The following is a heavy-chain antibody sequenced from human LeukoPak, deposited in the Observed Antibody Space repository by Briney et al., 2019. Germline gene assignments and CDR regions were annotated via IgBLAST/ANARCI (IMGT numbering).Heavy chain of an antibody. CDR2: ISGSGGST. D-gene: IGHD3-10*01. J-gene: IGHJ4*02. Sequence: PGGSLRLSCAASGFTFSSYGMSWVRQAPGKGLEWVSAISGSGGSTYYADSVKGRFTISRDNSKNTLYLQMNSLRAEDTAVYYCAKAGPSREVLLWFGGLGLDYWGQGTLVTVSS. V-gene: IGHV3-23*01. CDR3: AKAGPSREVLLWFGGLGLDY. CDR1: GFTFSSYG.